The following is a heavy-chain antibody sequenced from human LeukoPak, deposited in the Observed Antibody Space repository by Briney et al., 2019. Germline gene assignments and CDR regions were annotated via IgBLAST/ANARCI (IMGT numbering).Heavy chain of an antibody. CDR2: IYYSGST. Sequence: SETLSLTCTVSGGSIINYYWSWIRQPPGKGLEWIGYIYYSGSTYYYPSLESRFTISVDTSKNQFSLKLSSVTAADTAVYYCARVAAATTNPRFDFWGQGTLGTVSS. V-gene: IGHV4-59*06. CDR1: GGSIINYY. J-gene: IGHJ4*02. D-gene: IGHD5-24*01. CDR3: ARVAAATTNPRFDF.